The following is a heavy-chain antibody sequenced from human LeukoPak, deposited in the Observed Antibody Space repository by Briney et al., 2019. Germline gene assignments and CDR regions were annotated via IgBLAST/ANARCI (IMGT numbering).Heavy chain of an antibody. D-gene: IGHD3-9*01. V-gene: IGHV3-53*01. Sequence: GGSLRLSCAASGFNVSSNYMSWVRRAPGKGLEWVSVIYSGGSTDYADSVKGRFTISRDNSKNTLYLQMSSLRTEDTTVYFCANGRDILTGYLTYYFDYWGQGTLVTVSS. CDR1: GFNVSSNY. CDR3: ANGRDILTGYLTYYFDY. CDR2: IYSGGST. J-gene: IGHJ4*02.